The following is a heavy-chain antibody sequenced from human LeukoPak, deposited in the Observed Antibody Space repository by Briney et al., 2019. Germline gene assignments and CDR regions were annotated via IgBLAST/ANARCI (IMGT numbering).Heavy chain of an antibody. CDR3: ARDLNWETY. V-gene: IGHV3-20*04. J-gene: IGHJ4*02. D-gene: IGHD7-27*01. Sequence: GGSLRLSCAASGFTFNTYTMNWVRQAPGKGLEWVSSINWNGDTTRYADSVKGRFTISRDNAKNSLYLQMNSLRAEDTAVYYCARDLNWETYWGQGTLVSVSS. CDR1: GFTFNTYT. CDR2: INWNGDTT.